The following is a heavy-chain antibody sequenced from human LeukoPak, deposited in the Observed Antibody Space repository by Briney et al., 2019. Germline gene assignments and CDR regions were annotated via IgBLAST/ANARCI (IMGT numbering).Heavy chain of an antibody. Sequence: GGSLRLSCAASGFTFSSYGMSWVRQAPGKGLEWVSAISGSGGNTYYAGSVKGRFTISRDNSKNTVYLQMNSLRAEDTAVFYCARLVATTGRLYFDYWGQGTMVTVSS. V-gene: IGHV3-23*01. D-gene: IGHD1-1*01. CDR1: GFTFSSYG. CDR2: ISGSGGNT. CDR3: ARLVATTGRLYFDY. J-gene: IGHJ4*02.